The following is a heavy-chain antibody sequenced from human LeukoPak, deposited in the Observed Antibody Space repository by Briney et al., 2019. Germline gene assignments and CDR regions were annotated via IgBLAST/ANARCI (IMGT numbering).Heavy chain of an antibody. J-gene: IGHJ4*02. V-gene: IGHV3-30-3*01. Sequence: GRSLRLSCAASGFTFSSYAMHWVSQAPGKGLEWVAVISYDGSNKYYADSVKGRFTIYRDNSKNTLYLQMNSLRAEDTAVYYCARELNSGSYQGYFDYWGQGTLVTVSS. CDR2: ISYDGSNK. D-gene: IGHD1-26*01. CDR3: ARELNSGSYQGYFDY. CDR1: GFTFSSYA.